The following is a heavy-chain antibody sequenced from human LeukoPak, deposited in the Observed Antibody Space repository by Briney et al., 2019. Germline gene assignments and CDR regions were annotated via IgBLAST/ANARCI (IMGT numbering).Heavy chain of an antibody. Sequence: SVKVSCKASGGTFSSYAISWVRQAPGQGLEWMGGIIPIFGTANYAQKLQGRVTMTTDTSTSTAYMELSRLRSDDTAVYYCARAIVVVPAADWFDPWGQGTLVTVSS. CDR2: IIPIFGTA. CDR3: ARAIVVVPAADWFDP. J-gene: IGHJ5*02. CDR1: GGTFSSYA. V-gene: IGHV1-69*05. D-gene: IGHD2-2*01.